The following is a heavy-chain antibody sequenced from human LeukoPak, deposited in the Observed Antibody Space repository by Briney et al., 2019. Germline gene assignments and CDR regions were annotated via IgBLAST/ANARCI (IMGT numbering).Heavy chain of an antibody. D-gene: IGHD6-13*01. CDR3: ARGVLGDSSSWYYFDY. CDR2: ITSNGRTT. V-gene: IGHV3-74*03. CDR1: GFTFSTRW. J-gene: IGHJ4*02. Sequence: GGSLRLSCAASGFTFSTRWMHWVRQAPGKGLVWVAYITSNGRTTTYADSVKGRFTISRDNAKNSLYLQMNSLRAEDTAVYYCARGVLGDSSSWYYFDYWGQGTLVTVSS.